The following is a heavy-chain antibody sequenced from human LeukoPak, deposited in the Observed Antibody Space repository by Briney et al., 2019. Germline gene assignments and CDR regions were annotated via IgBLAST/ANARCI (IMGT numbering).Heavy chain of an antibody. V-gene: IGHV5-51*01. CDR1: GYSFTSYW. D-gene: IGHD2/OR15-2a*01. J-gene: IGHJ4*02. Sequence: GESLKISCKGSGYSFTSYWIGWVRQMPGKGLEWMGITYPGDSETRYSPSFQGQVTISADKSISTAYLQWSSLKASDTAMYYCARHRREDIWLSPDYWGQGTLVTVSS. CDR2: TYPGDSET. CDR3: ARHRREDIWLSPDY.